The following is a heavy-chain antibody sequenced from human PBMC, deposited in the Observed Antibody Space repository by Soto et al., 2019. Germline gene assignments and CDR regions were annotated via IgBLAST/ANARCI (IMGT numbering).Heavy chain of an antibody. CDR1: GGSISSYY. J-gene: IGHJ6*02. V-gene: IGHV4-59*01. CDR3: ARDVVAARRGYYYYYGMDV. Sequence: SETLSLTCTVSGGSISSYYWSWIRQPPGKGLEWIGYIYYSGSTNYNPSLKSRVTISVDTSKNQFSLKLSSVTAADTAVYYCARDVVAARRGYYYYYGMDVWGQGTTVTVSS. CDR2: IYYSGST. D-gene: IGHD6-6*01.